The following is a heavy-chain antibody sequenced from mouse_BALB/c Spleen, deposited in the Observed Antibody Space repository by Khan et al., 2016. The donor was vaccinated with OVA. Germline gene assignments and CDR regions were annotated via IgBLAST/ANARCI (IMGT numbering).Heavy chain of an antibody. V-gene: IGHV9-4*02. CDR2: INTHSGVP. CDR3: ARGWTAYYRIVGGAMEN. Sequence: QIQLVQSGPELKKPGETVRISCKASGYTFTTAGIQWVQKMPGKGLKWIGWINTHSGVPKYAEDFKGRFAFSLEISVNTAYLQITNLKNDDTATYFCARGWTAYYRIVGGAMENWGQGTSVTVSS. J-gene: IGHJ4*01. CDR1: GYTFTTAG. D-gene: IGHD2-12*01.